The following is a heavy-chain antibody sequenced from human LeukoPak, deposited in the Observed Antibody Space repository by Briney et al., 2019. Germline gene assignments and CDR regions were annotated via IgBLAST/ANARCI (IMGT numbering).Heavy chain of an antibody. V-gene: IGHV4-28*01. Sequence: RTSDTLSLTCAVSGYSISSSNWWGWIRQPPGKGLEWIGYIYYSGSTYYNLSLKSRVTMSVDTSKNQFSLKLSSVTAVDTAVYYCARMDSGGYGTYFDYWGQGTLVTVSS. J-gene: IGHJ4*02. D-gene: IGHD5-12*01. CDR1: GYSISSSNW. CDR2: IYYSGST. CDR3: ARMDSGGYGTYFDY.